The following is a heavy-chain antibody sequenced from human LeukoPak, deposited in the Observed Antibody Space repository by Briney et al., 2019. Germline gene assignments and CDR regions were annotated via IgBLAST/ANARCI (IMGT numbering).Heavy chain of an antibody. CDR1: GFTFSSYW. Sequence: GGSLRLSCAASGFTFSSYWMSWVRQAPGKGLEWVANIKQDGSEKYYVDSVKGRFTISRDNAKNSLYLQMNSLRAEDTAVYYCARDCLDSSGWYQGLCHDAFDIWGQGTMVTVSS. CDR3: ARDCLDSSGWYQGLCHDAFDI. D-gene: IGHD6-19*01. CDR2: IKQDGSEK. J-gene: IGHJ3*02. V-gene: IGHV3-7*01.